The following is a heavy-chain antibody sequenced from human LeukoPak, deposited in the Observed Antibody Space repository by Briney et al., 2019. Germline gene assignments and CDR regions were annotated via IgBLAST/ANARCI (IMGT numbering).Heavy chain of an antibody. CDR3: ARGQYNYGLYAFDV. Sequence: SETLSLTCSVSGGPISGFCWSWIRQPPGKGLEWIGYIFNSGSTTYNTSLKSRLTTSIDMSKNQLSLKLTSVTAADTALYYCARGQYNYGLYAFDVWGQGRVVTVSS. J-gene: IGHJ3*01. CDR1: GGPISGFC. CDR2: IFNSGST. D-gene: IGHD5-18*01. V-gene: IGHV4-59*01.